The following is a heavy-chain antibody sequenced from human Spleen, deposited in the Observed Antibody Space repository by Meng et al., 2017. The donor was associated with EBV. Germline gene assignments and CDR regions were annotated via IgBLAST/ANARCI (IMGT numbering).Heavy chain of an antibody. D-gene: IGHD6-19*01. J-gene: IGHJ5*02. CDR1: GGSFTDQT. V-gene: IGHV1-69*06. Sequence: QLQLVESWTEVKKPGSSMKVFGKASGGSFTDQTISWVRQAPGQGPEWMAGITPIFGTTNYAQKFQDRVTIYADTSMATLSLELINLRPDDTAVYYCASLTEYSSGSTSWGQGTLVTVSS. CDR2: ITPIFGTT. CDR3: ASLTEYSSGSTS.